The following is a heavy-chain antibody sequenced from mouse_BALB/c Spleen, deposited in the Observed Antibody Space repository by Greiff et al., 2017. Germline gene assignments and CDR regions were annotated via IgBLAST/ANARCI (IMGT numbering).Heavy chain of an antibody. CDR3: TRSVYYDYDGDWYFDV. Sequence: VQLQQPGAELVRPGASVKLSCKASGYTFTSYWINWVKQRPGQGLEWIGNIYPSDSYTNYNQKFKDKATLTVDKSSSTAYMQLSSPTSEDSAVYYCTRSVYYDYDGDWYFDVWGAGTTVTVSS. CDR2: IYPSDSYT. CDR1: GYTFTSYW. J-gene: IGHJ1*01. V-gene: IGHV1-69*02. D-gene: IGHD2-4*01.